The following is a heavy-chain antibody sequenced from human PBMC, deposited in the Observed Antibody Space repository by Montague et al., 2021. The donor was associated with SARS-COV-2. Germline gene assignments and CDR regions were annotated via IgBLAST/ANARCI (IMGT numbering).Heavy chain of an antibody. D-gene: IGHD3-10*01. Sequence: SETLSLTCTVSGGSVSSSPYYWGWIRQPPGRGLEWVGSISYSGRTYFSPSLKSRLTISVDSSENQFSLRLSSVTAADTAVYYCASSYYYGSGPYVYNYDMDVWGKGTTVTVSS. CDR1: GGSVSSSPYY. J-gene: IGHJ6*03. CDR2: ISYSGRT. V-gene: IGHV4-39*01. CDR3: ASSYYYGSGPYVYNYDMDV.